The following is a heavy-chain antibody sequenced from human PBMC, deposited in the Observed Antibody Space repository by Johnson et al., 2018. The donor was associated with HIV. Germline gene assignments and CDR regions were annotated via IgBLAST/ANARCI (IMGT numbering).Heavy chain of an antibody. D-gene: IGHD6-19*01. V-gene: IGHV3-30-3*01. CDR1: GFTFSSYA. CDR3: ARDLYYPPSRKPFSSGWYNDAFDI. J-gene: IGHJ3*02. Sequence: QMQLVESGGGVVQPGRSLRLSCAASGFTFSSYAMHWVRQAPGKGLEWVAVISYDGSNKYYADSVKGRFTISRDNSKNPLYLQMNSLRAEDTAVYYCARDLYYPPSRKPFSSGWYNDAFDIWGQGTMVTVSS. CDR2: ISYDGSNK.